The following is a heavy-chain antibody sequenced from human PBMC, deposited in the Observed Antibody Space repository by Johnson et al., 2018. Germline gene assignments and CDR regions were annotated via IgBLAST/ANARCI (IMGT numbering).Heavy chain of an antibody. J-gene: IGHJ3*02. Sequence: VQLVESGGGLVQPGRSLRLSCAASGFTFDDYARHWVRQAPGKGLEWVSGISWNSGSIGYADSVKGRFTISRDNAKTSLYLQMNSLSAEDTALYYCTKAASPAVAGDDDAFDIWGQGTMVTVSS. CDR2: ISWNSGSI. CDR1: GFTFDDYA. D-gene: IGHD6-19*01. CDR3: TKAASPAVAGDDDAFDI. V-gene: IGHV3-9*01.